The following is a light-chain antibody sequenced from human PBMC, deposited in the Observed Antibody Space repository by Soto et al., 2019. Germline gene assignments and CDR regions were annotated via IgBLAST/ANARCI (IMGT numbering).Light chain of an antibody. V-gene: IGLV1-51*02. CDR1: TSNIGNNY. Sequence: QSVLTQPPSVSAAPGQKVTISCSGSTSNIGNNYVSWFQQLPGTAPKLIIYQSNRRPLGIPDRFSGSKSGTSATLGITGLQTGDEADYYCGSWDHSVSGFVFGTGTKVTVL. CDR3: GSWDHSVSGFV. CDR2: QSN. J-gene: IGLJ1*01.